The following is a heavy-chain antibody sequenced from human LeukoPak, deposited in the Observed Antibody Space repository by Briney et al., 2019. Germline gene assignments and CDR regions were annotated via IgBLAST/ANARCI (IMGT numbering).Heavy chain of an antibody. V-gene: IGHV3-7*01. J-gene: IGHJ4*02. CDR1: GFTISSYW. CDR2: IKEDGSEK. CDR3: ARGEPNYSYFK. Sequence: PGGSLRLSCAASGFTISSYWMSWVRQAPGKGLEWVANIKEDGSEKYYVDSVKGRFTISRDNAKNTVYLQMNSLRVEDTAVYYCARGEPNYSYFKWGQGTLVGVSS. D-gene: IGHD5-18*01.